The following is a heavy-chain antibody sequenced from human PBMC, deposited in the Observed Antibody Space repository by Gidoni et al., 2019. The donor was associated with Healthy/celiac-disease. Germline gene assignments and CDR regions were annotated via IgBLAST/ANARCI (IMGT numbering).Heavy chain of an antibody. V-gene: IGHV3-66*01. Sequence: EVQLVESGGGLVQPGGSLRLSCAASGFPVSSNYMSWVRQAPGKGLEWVSVIYSGGSTYYADSVKGRFTISRDNSKNTLYLQMNSLRAEDTAVYYCARDFAVTPRGYFDYWGQGTLVTVSS. CDR1: GFPVSSNY. J-gene: IGHJ4*02. CDR3: ARDFAVTPRGYFDY. CDR2: IYSGGST. D-gene: IGHD4-4*01.